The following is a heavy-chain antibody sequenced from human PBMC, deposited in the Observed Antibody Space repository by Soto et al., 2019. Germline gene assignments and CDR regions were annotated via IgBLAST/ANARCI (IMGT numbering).Heavy chain of an antibody. CDR1: GFKISSSS. CDR2: ISDSGSNT. D-gene: IGHD3-22*01. V-gene: IGHV3-48*02. J-gene: IGHJ6*02. Sequence: EVQLVESGGGLVQPGGSLRLSCAVFGFKISSSSMNCVRQAPGRGLEWVAYISDSGSNTLYADSVKGRFTVSRDTAKNSLYLQMSGLRDEDRAVYYCARYYYDSSGYDGMDVWGQGTTVTVSS. CDR3: ARYYYDSSGYDGMDV.